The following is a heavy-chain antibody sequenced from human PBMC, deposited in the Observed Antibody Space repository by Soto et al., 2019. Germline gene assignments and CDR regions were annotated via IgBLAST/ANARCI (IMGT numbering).Heavy chain of an antibody. CDR3: ATLPPRIVVVMTDLPT. J-gene: IGHJ5*02. Sequence: QLRESGPGLVKPSGTLSLTCFVSGASISSTYWWSWVRQTPGKRLEWIGQIYHTGTTSYNPSLKNRVTTSLDKSNTQFSLSLTSMPAADTAVYYCATLPPRIVVVMTDLPTWGQGTLVTVSS. V-gene: IGHV4-4*02. CDR2: IYHTGTT. CDR1: GASISSTYW. D-gene: IGHD2-15*01.